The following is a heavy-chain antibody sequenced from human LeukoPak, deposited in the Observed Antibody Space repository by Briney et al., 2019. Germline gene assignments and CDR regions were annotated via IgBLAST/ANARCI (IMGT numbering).Heavy chain of an antibody. CDR1: GFTFDDYA. CDR3: ARDSGSYWGPFDY. D-gene: IGHD1-26*01. V-gene: IGHV3-30*04. CDR2: ISYDGSNK. Sequence: GGSLRLSCAASGFTFDDYAMHWVRQAPGKGLEWVAVISYDGSNKYYADSVKGRFTISRDNSKNTLYLQMNSLRAEDTAVYYCARDSGSYWGPFDYWGQGTLVTVSS. J-gene: IGHJ4*02.